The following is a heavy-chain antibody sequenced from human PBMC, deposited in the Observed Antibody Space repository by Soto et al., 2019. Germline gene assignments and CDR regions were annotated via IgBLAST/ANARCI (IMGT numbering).Heavy chain of an antibody. CDR2: TSYDGSDK. Sequence: QVQLVESGGGVVQPGTPRRVSGVGRGFPFGGYVLHWVRQAPGKGLEGVALTSYDGSDKYYDDSVRGRFTISRDNSRNTVDLQMDSLRLEDTALYYCARWGTTGGLDVWGQGTLVSV. CDR1: GFPFGGYV. D-gene: IGHD3-16*01. CDR3: ARWGTTGGLDV. J-gene: IGHJ1*01. V-gene: IGHV3-30*19.